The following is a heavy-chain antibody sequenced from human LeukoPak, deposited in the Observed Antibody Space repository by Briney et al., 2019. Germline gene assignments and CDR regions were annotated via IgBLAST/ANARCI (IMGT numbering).Heavy chain of an antibody. V-gene: IGHV3-66*01. CDR2: MYSGGDP. CDR3: ARWPYGEHLPFDY. CDR1: GFTVSTNY. D-gene: IGHD4-17*01. J-gene: IGHJ4*02. Sequence: GGSLRLSCAVSGFTVSTNYMSWVRQAPGKGLEWVSVMYSGGDPFYADSVKGRFSISRDNSKNTLYLQMNSLRAEDTAIYYCARWPYGEHLPFDYWGQGTLVTVSS.